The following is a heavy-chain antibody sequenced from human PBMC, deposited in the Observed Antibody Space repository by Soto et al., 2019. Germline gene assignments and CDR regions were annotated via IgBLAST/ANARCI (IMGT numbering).Heavy chain of an antibody. V-gene: IGHV3-33*01. J-gene: IGHJ4*02. Sequence: QVQLVESGGGVVQPGRSLRLSCAASGFTFSSYGMHWVRQAPGKGLEWVAVIWYDGSNKYYADSVKGRFTISRDNSKNTLYLQMNSLRAEDTAVYYCARERDYGDEFDYWGQGTLVTVSS. D-gene: IGHD4-17*01. CDR3: ARERDYGDEFDY. CDR2: IWYDGSNK. CDR1: GFTFSSYG.